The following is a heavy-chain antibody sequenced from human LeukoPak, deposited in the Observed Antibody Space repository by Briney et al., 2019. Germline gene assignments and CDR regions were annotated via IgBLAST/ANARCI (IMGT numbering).Heavy chain of an antibody. D-gene: IGHD3-16*02. CDR2: IYTSGST. Sequence: PSETLSLTCTVSGGSISSYYWSWIRQPAGKGLEWIGRIYTSGSTNYNPSLKSRVTMSVDTSNTQFSLKLSSETAADTAVYYCASFGGVIVGPPDAFDIWGQGTMVTVSS. V-gene: IGHV4-4*07. J-gene: IGHJ3*02. CDR3: ASFGGVIVGPPDAFDI. CDR1: GGSISSYY.